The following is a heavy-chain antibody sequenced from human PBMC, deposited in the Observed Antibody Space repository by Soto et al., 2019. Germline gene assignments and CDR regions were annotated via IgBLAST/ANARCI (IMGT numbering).Heavy chain of an antibody. J-gene: IGHJ3*02. Sequence: ASVKVSCKASGYTFTGYYMHWVRQAPGQGLEWMGWINPNSGGTNYAQKFQGWVTMTRDTSISTAYMELSRLRSDDTAVYYCARDNSPVDIVATAAFDIWGQGTMVTVSS. D-gene: IGHD5-12*01. CDR3: ARDNSPVDIVATAAFDI. CDR1: GYTFTGYY. V-gene: IGHV1-2*04. CDR2: INPNSGGT.